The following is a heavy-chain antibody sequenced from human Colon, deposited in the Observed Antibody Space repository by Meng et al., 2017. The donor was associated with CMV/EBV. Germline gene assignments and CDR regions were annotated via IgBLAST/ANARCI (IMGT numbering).Heavy chain of an antibody. CDR3: ARGSQSQRLLDY. D-gene: IGHD6-25*01. CDR2: MNSNEGHT. CDR1: GYALVDYY. J-gene: IGHJ4*02. V-gene: IGHV1-2*02. Sequence: ASVKVSCKTSGYALVDYYIHWVRQAPGQRLEWMGWMNSNEGHTVYTPHLRGRVSMTRDTSSNTAYMELTSLKSDDTAVYFCARGSQSQRLLDYWGQGTLVTVSS.